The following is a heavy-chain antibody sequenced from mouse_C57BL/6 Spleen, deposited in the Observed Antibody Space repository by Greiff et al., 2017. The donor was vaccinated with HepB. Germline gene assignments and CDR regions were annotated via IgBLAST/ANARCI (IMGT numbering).Heavy chain of an antibody. CDR3: ARRQHRLQNAMDD. CDR1: GYTFTSYW. V-gene: IGHV1-55*01. CDR2: IYPGSGST. D-gene: IGHD3-2*02. Sequence: QVQLQQPGAELVKPGASVKMSCKASGYTFTSYWITWVKQRPGQGLEWIGDIYPGSGSTNYNEKFKSKATLTVDTSSSTAYMQLSSLTSEDSAFYYCARRQHRLQNAMDDWGQGTSVTVSS. J-gene: IGHJ4*01.